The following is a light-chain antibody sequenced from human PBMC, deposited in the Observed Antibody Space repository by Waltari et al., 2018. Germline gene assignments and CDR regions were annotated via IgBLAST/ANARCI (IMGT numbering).Light chain of an antibody. V-gene: IGLV2-14*01. Sequence: QSAPTQPASVSGSPGQSITISCTGTSSDAGAYDFVSWHQQYPGKAPNVMIYGVNNRPSGVSNRFAGSKSGNTASLIISGLQADDEADYYCSSYTTSGTLVFGTGTKVTVL. CDR2: GVN. J-gene: IGLJ1*01. CDR3: SSYTTSGTLV. CDR1: SSDAGAYDF.